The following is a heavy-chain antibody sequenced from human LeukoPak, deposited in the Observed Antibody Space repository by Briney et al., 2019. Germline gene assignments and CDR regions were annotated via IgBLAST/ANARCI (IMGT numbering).Heavy chain of an antibody. Sequence: SETLSLTCTVSGYSISSGYYWGWIRQPPGKGLEWIGSIYHSGSTYYNPSLKSRVTMSVDTSKNQFSLKLSSVTAADTAVYYCARDMYYYDSSGYYRFDYWGQGTLVTVSS. CDR1: GYSISSGYY. CDR2: IYHSGST. V-gene: IGHV4-38-2*02. D-gene: IGHD3-22*01. CDR3: ARDMYYYDSSGYYRFDY. J-gene: IGHJ4*02.